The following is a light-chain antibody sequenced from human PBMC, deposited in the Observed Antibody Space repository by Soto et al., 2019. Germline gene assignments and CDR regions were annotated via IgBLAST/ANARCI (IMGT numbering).Light chain of an antibody. CDR2: GAS. V-gene: IGKV3-20*01. CDR1: QSVRSNY. CDR3: QQYASSPLT. J-gene: IGKJ4*01. Sequence: EIVLTQSPGTLSLSSGERATLSCRASQSVRSNYLAWYQQKPGQAPRLLIYGASSMATGIPDRFSGSGSGTDFTLTISRLEPEDFAVYYCQQYASSPLTFGGGTKVEIK.